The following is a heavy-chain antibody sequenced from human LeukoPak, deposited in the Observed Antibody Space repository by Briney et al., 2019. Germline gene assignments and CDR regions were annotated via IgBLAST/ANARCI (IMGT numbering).Heavy chain of an antibody. Sequence: GGSLRLSCEASGFTVGSSYMSWVRQAPGKGLECASLIYSTGITYYADSVKGRFTISRDSSENTLYLHMNSLRADDTAVYYCAARYSSSWYAYWGQGTLVTVSS. CDR2: IYSTGIT. V-gene: IGHV3-53*01. D-gene: IGHD6-13*01. CDR3: AARYSSSWYAY. CDR1: GFTVGSSY. J-gene: IGHJ4*02.